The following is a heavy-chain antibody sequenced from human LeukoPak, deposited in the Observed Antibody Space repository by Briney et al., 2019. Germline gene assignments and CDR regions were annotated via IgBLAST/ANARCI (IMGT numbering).Heavy chain of an antibody. Sequence: ASVKVSCTPSGYTFLSYGISWVRQAPGHGLKWMGWISAYNGDTNYAQKVQNRVTMTTDISTSTAYMGLRTLRSDDTAVYYCARSMTPVDAFDIWGQGTMVTVSS. CDR2: ISAYNGDT. D-gene: IGHD2-15*01. CDR3: ARSMTPVDAFDI. V-gene: IGHV1-18*01. J-gene: IGHJ3*02. CDR1: GYTFLSYG.